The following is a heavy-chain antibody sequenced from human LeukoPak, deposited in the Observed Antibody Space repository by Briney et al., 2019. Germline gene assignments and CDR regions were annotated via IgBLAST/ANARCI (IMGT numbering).Heavy chain of an antibody. CDR3: ARHVGPDTRITMLRGVSFPRYNNWFDP. D-gene: IGHD3-10*01. Sequence: PSETLSLTCTVAGGSFSSNTYYWGWIHQPPGKGLEWIGSISYSESTYYNPSLKSRVTISVDTSKNQFSLELLSVAAADTAVYYCARHVGPDTRITMLRGVSFPRYNNWFDPWGQGTLVTVSS. J-gene: IGHJ5*02. V-gene: IGHV4-39*01. CDR1: GGSFSSNTYY. CDR2: ISYSEST.